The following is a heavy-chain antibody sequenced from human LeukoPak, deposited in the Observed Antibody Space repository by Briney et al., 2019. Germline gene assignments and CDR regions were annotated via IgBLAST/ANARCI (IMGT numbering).Heavy chain of an antibody. V-gene: IGHV1-46*01. CDR3: ARVLVRGGVGEQQLEY. D-gene: IGHD6-13*01. CDR1: GYSFTGYY. Sequence: ASVKVSCKASGYSFTGYYIHWVRQAPGQGLEWMGIINPSGGSTSYGQKFQGRVTMTRDTSTSTVYMELSSLRSEDTAVYYCARVLVRGGVGEQQLEYWGQGTLVTVSS. CDR2: INPSGGST. J-gene: IGHJ4*02.